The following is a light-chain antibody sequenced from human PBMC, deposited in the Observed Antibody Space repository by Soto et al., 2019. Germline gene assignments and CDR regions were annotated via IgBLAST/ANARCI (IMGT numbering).Light chain of an antibody. J-gene: IGLJ2*01. Sequence: QAVVTQPPSVSGAPGQRVTISCTGSSSNIGAGYAVQWYQQLPRTAPKLLISDNSNRPSGVPDRFSGSKSGTSASLAITGLQAEDEADYYCQSYDSSLSGYVVFGGGTKLTVL. V-gene: IGLV1-40*01. CDR3: QSYDSSLSGYVV. CDR1: SSNIGAGYA. CDR2: DNS.